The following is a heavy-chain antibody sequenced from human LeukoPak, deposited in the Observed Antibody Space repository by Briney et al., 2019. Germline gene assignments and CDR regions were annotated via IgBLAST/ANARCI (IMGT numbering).Heavy chain of an antibody. Sequence: SETLSLTCTVSGGSISSYYWSWIRQPPGKRLEWIGYIYYSGSTNYNPSLKSRVTISVDTSKNQFSLKLSSVTAADTAVYYCARGPRDGYNSGYFDYWGQGTLVTVSS. CDR1: GGSISSYY. CDR3: ARGPRDGYNSGYFDY. D-gene: IGHD5-24*01. J-gene: IGHJ4*02. CDR2: IYYSGST. V-gene: IGHV4-59*01.